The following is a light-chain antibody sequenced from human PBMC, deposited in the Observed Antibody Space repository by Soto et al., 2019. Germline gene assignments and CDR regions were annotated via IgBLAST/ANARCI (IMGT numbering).Light chain of an antibody. Sequence: DIQMTQSPSVLSASVGDRVTITCRAIQSIGKRLNWYQQKPGKSPKFLIYGASTLQSGVPSRFTGSGSGTDFTLTVNSLQAEDFATYYCQQGYSSPATFGQGTRLEIK. CDR2: GAS. V-gene: IGKV1-39*01. J-gene: IGKJ5*01. CDR1: QSIGKR. CDR3: QQGYSSPAT.